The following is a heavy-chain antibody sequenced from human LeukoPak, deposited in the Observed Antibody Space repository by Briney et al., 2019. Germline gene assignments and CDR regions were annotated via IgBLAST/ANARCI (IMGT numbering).Heavy chain of an antibody. V-gene: IGHV4-38-2*02. CDR3: ARDHLANLASRLFDP. D-gene: IGHD3-3*01. CDR2: IYHSGSA. Sequence: SETLSLTCTVSGYSISSGYYWGWIRQPPGKGLEWIGSIYHSGSAYYNPSLKSRVTISVDTSKNQFSLKLSSVTAADTAVYYCARDHLANLASRLFDPWGQGTLVTVSS. CDR1: GYSISSGYY. J-gene: IGHJ5*02.